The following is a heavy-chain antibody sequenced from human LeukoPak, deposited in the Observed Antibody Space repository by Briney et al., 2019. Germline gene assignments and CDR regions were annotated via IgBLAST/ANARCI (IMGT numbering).Heavy chain of an antibody. V-gene: IGHV3-23*01. CDR3: AKEIRWQNWFDP. CDR2: ISGSGGST. CDR1: GFTFSSYA. D-gene: IGHD4-23*01. Sequence: GGSLRLSCAASGFTFSSYAMSWVRQAPGKGLEWVSAISGSGGSTYYAYSVKGRFTISRDNSKNTLYLKMNSLRAEDTAVYYCAKEIRWQNWFDPGGQGTLVSVSS. J-gene: IGHJ5*02.